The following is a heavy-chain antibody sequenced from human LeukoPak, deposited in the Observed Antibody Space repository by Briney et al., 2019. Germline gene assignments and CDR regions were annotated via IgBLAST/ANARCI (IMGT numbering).Heavy chain of an antibody. CDR1: GYTFTSYY. D-gene: IGHD2-2*01. CDR2: INPSGGST. CDR3: ARPVVPAARTASFDL. V-gene: IGHV1-46*01. Sequence: APVKVSCKASGYTFTSYYMHWVRQAPGQGLEWMGIINPSGGSTSYAQKFQGRVTMTRDTSTSTVYMELSSLRSEDTAVYYCARPVVPAARTASFDLWGRGTLVTVSS. J-gene: IGHJ2*01.